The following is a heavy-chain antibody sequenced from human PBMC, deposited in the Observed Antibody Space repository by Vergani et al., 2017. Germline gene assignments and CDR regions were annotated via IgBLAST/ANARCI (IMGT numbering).Heavy chain of an antibody. Sequence: EVELVQSGPEMRKPGESLKISCKGSEYSFGNYWIGWVRQMPGKGLEWMGIIYPADSDTGYSPSFQGQVTISADKSISTAFLQWDSLKASDTALHYCARHTTYTDSWGQGTLVTVSS. V-gene: IGHV5-51*01. CDR1: EYSFGNYW. CDR2: IYPADSDT. D-gene: IGHD1-1*01. CDR3: ARHTTYTDS. J-gene: IGHJ4*02.